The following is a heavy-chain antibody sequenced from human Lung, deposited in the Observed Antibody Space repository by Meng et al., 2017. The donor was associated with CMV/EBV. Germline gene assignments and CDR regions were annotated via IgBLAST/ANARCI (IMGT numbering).Heavy chain of an antibody. Sequence: SETLSLXXAVYGGSFSGYCWSWIRQPPGKGLEWIGEINHSGTTNYNPSLESRVTISADTSKNQFSLKLSSVTAADTAVYYCARCFRGGGTQRRFGVFRSSYFFDYWGLGTLVXVSS. CDR3: ARCFRGGGTQRRFGVFRSSYFFDY. CDR2: INHSGTT. V-gene: IGHV4-34*01. D-gene: IGHD3-3*01. J-gene: IGHJ4*02. CDR1: GGSFSGYC.